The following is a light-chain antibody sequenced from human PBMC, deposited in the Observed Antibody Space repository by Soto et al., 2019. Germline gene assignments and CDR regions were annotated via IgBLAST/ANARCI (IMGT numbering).Light chain of an antibody. CDR2: RNN. V-gene: IGLV1-47*01. CDR3: AAWDDSLSGVV. Sequence: QSVLTQPPSASGTPGQRGTISCSGSSSNIGSNYVYWYQQLPGTAPKLLIYRNNQRPSGVPDRFSGSKSGTSASLAISGLRSEDEDDYYCAAWDDSLSGVVFGGGTKLTVL. CDR1: SSNIGSNY. J-gene: IGLJ2*01.